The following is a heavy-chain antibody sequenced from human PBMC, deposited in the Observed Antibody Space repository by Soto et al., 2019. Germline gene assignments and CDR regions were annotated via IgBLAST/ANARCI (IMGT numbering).Heavy chain of an antibody. D-gene: IGHD3-3*01. CDR1: GGSISTYY. J-gene: IGHJ4*02. CDR3: ARGGWRHIDY. CDR2: IYYSGST. V-gene: IGHV4-59*08. Sequence: QVQLQESGPGLAKPSETLSLTCTVSGGSISTYYWSWIRQPPGKGLEWIGCIYYSGSTNFNPSLKRRVTISVDTSKNQFSLKLTSVTAADTAVYYCARGGWRHIDYWGQGTLVTVSS.